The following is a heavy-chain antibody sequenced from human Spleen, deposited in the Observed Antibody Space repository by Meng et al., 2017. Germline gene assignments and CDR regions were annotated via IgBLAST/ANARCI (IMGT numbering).Heavy chain of an antibody. CDR1: GASVSSGSNY. V-gene: IGHV4-61*01. CDR2: VYYNGHT. CDR3: ARGGGGGYTYGLAY. D-gene: IGHD5-18*01. Sequence: QGQLQDVGPGLVRPSETLSLTCSVSGASVSSGSNYWTWIRQPPGKGLEWIGYVYYNGHTSYKPSLKSRVTISMDTSKRQFSLKLTSVTAADAAVYYCARGGGGGYTYGLAYWGQGILVTVSS. J-gene: IGHJ4*02.